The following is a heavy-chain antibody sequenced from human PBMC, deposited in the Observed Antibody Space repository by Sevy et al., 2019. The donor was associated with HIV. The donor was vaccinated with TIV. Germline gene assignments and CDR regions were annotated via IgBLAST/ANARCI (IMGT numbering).Heavy chain of an antibody. J-gene: IGHJ4*02. V-gene: IGHV3-21*01. CDR1: GFTFSSYS. CDR3: ARRHTARSQKKAAGATGMKGELDY. Sequence: GGSLRLSCAASGFTFSSYSMNWVRQAPGKGLEWVSSISSSSSYIYYADSVKGRFTISRDNAKNSLYLQMNSLRAEDTAVDYWARRHTARSQKKAAGATGMKGELDYWGQGTLVTVSS. D-gene: IGHD1-1*01. CDR2: ISSSSSYI.